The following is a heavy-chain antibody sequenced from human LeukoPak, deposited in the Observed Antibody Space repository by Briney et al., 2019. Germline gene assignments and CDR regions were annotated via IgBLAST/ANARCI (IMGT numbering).Heavy chain of an antibody. CDR1: GFTFSSYE. D-gene: IGHD6-13*01. J-gene: IGHJ4*02. CDR3: AKIPNTISWYFDY. CDR2: ISSSGSTI. V-gene: IGHV3-48*03. Sequence: GGSLRLSCAASGFTFSSYEMNWVRQAPGKGLEWVSYISSSGSTIYYADSVKGRFTISRDNAKNSLYLQMSSLRAEDTAIYYCAKIPNTISWYFDYWGQGTLVTVSS.